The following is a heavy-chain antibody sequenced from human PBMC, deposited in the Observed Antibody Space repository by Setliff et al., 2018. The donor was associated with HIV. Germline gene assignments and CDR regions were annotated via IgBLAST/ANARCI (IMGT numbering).Heavy chain of an antibody. CDR3: AGGLGGAVSRPSQYSYYYMDV. Sequence: PLETLSLTCFVYGGFFSGHYWSWIRKFPGKGLEWIGEISHSGRTNYNPCLKTRVTISVDTSKNQFSLKLSSVTAAYTAVYFCAGGLGGAVSRPSQYSYYYMDVWGTGTTGTVSS. CDR2: ISHSGRT. V-gene: IGHV4-34*01. J-gene: IGHJ6*03. D-gene: IGHD3-16*01. CDR1: GGFFSGHY.